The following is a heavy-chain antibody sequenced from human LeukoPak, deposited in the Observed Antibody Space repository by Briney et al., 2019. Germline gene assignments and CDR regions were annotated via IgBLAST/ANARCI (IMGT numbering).Heavy chain of an antibody. J-gene: IGHJ5*02. Sequence: ASVKVSCKASGYTFTSYYMHWVRQAPGQGLEWMGIINPSGGGTSYAQKFQGRVTMTRDMSTSTVYMELSSLRSEDTAVYYCARAKSLKKYCSGGSCYSGWFDPWGQGTLVTVSS. CDR2: INPSGGGT. V-gene: IGHV1-46*01. D-gene: IGHD2-15*01. CDR1: GYTFTSYY. CDR3: ARAKSLKKYCSGGSCYSGWFDP.